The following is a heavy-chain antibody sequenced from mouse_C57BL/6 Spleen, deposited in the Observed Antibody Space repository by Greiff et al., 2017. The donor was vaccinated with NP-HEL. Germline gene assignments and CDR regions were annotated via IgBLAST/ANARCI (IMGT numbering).Heavy chain of an antibody. CDR2: IDPEDGDT. CDR3: TNSYGSSYNYFDY. Sequence: VQLQQSGAELVRPGASVKLSCTASGFNIKDYYMHWVKQRPEQSLEWIGRIDPEDGDTEYAPKFQGKATMTAYTSSNTAYLQLSSLTSEDTAVYYCTNSYGSSYNYFDYWGQGTTLTVSS. D-gene: IGHD1-1*01. CDR1: GFNIKDYY. J-gene: IGHJ2*01. V-gene: IGHV14-1*01.